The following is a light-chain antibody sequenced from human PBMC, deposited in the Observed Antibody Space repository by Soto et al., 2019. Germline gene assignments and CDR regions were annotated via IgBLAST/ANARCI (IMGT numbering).Light chain of an antibody. CDR3: CSAAGCPVV. CDR1: SSDVGGYNY. V-gene: IGLV2-11*01. CDR2: DVS. Sequence: QSALTQPRSVSGSPGQSVTISCTGTSSDVGGYNYVSWYQQHPGKAPKLMIYDVSKRPSGVPDRFSGSKSGNTASLTISGHADEDEAYYYCCSAAGCPVVFGGGTKLTVL. J-gene: IGLJ3*02.